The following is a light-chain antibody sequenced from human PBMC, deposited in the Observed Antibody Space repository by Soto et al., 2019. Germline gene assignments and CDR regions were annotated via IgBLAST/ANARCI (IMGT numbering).Light chain of an antibody. J-gene: IGKJ5*01. CDR2: AAS. CDR3: QEYNNWPPIT. V-gene: IGKV1-39*02. Sequence: DIQMTQSPSSLSASVGDRVTVTCRPSQSISSYLNWYQQKPGKAPKFLIYAASSLQSGVPSRFSGSGSGTEFTLTISSLQSEDFAVYYCQEYNNWPPITFGQGTRLEIK. CDR1: QSISSY.